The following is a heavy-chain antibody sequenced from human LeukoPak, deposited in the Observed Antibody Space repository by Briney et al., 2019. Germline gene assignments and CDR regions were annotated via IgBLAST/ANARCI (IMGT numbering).Heavy chain of an antibody. V-gene: IGHV4-38-2*02. D-gene: IGHD3-3*01. Sequence: SETLSLTCAVSGYSISSGYYWGWIRQPPGKGLEWIGSIYHSGSTYYNPSLKSRVTISVDTSKNQFSLKLSSVTAADTAVYYCARDSDFWSGYLGDWDSWGQGTLVTVPS. CDR2: IYHSGST. CDR3: ARDSDFWSGYLGDWDS. CDR1: GYSISSGYY. J-gene: IGHJ4*02.